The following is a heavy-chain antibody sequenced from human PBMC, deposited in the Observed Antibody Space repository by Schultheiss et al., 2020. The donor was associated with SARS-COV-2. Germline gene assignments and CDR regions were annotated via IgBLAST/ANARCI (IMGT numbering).Heavy chain of an antibody. CDR3: ARGPESNCSGGSCYSNYYYGMDV. CDR2: ISSSSSTI. Sequence: GESLKISCAASGFTFSSYSMNWVRQAPGKGLEWVSYISSSSSTIYYADSVKGRFTISRDNAKNSLYLQMNSLRAEDTAVYYCARGPESNCSGGSCYSNYYYGMDVWGQGTTVTVSS. V-gene: IGHV3-48*04. J-gene: IGHJ6*02. CDR1: GFTFSSYS. D-gene: IGHD2-15*01.